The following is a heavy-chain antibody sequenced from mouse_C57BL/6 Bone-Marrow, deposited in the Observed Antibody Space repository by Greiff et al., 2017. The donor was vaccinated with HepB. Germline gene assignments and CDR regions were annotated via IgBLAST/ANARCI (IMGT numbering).Heavy chain of an antibody. CDR3: ARQLTGTSAY. V-gene: IGHV5-6*01. J-gene: IGHJ3*01. Sequence: EVKLMESGGDLVKPGGSLKLSCAASGFTFSSYGMSWVRQTPDKRLEWVATISSGGSYTYYPDSVKGRFTISRDNAKKTLYLQMSRLKSEDTAMYYCARQLTGTSAYWGQGTLVTVSA. CDR2: ISSGGSYT. D-gene: IGHD4-1*01. CDR1: GFTFSSYG.